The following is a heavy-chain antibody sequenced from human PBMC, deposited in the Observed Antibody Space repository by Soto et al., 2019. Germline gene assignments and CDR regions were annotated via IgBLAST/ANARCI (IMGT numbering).Heavy chain of an antibody. Sequence: ASVKVSCKDSGGTFSRYTISWVRQSPGQGLEWMGGFDPEVGETIYAQKFQGRVTMTEDTSTDTAYMELSSLRSEDTAVYYCATRDILTGYSPYDAFDIWGQGTMVTVSS. V-gene: IGHV1-24*01. CDR3: ATRDILTGYSPYDAFDI. CDR1: GGTFSRYT. J-gene: IGHJ3*02. D-gene: IGHD3-9*01. CDR2: FDPEVGET.